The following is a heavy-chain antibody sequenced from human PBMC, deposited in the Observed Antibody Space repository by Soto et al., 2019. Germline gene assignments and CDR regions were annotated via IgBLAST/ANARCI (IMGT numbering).Heavy chain of an antibody. Sequence: PGGSLRLSCAASGFTFINYAMTWVLQAPGKGLEWVSIISGSGGSTYYADSVKGRFTISRDNSKNTLYLQMNSLRAEDAAVYYCAKDSRNIRYYFDYWGQGTLVTVSS. J-gene: IGHJ4*02. D-gene: IGHD1-1*01. V-gene: IGHV3-23*01. CDR2: ISGSGGST. CDR1: GFTFINYA. CDR3: AKDSRNIRYYFDY.